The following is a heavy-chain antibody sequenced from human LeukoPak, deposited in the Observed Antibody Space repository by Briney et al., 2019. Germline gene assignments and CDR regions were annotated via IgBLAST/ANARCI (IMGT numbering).Heavy chain of an antibody. V-gene: IGHV1-69-2*01. D-gene: IGHD2-21*01. CDR3: ARETDSSSPCFDN. CDR1: GYTFTDYY. Sequence: ASVKISCKASGYTFTDYYMHWVQQAPRKGLEWMGRVDPEDGETIYAERFQGRVTMTGDASTNTAYMELSSLRSDDTAVYYCARETDSSSPCFDNWGQGTLVTVSS. J-gene: IGHJ4*02. CDR2: VDPEDGET.